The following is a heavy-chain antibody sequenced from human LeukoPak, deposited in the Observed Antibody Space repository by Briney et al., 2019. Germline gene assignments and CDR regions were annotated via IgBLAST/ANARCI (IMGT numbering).Heavy chain of an antibody. CDR3: ARGGYCSGGACYRGFDS. V-gene: IGHV3-74*03. D-gene: IGHD2-15*01. CDR2: INSDGSIT. Sequence: GGSLRLSCVASGFTFSNHWMQWVRQAPGKGLVWVSRINSDGSITTYADSVKGRFTVSRDNAKNTLSLQMNSLRDEDTAVYYCARGGYCSGGACYRGFDSWGQGTLVTVSS. J-gene: IGHJ4*02. CDR1: GFTFSNHW.